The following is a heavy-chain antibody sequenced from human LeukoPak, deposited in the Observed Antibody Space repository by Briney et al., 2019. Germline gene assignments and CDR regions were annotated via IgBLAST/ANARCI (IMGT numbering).Heavy chain of an antibody. CDR2: IMSSSSDI. D-gene: IGHD6-19*01. J-gene: IGHJ2*01. CDR1: GFTFSDYH. CDR3: ARAIAVSPWYFDL. Sequence: GGSLRLSCAASGFTFSDYHMSWIRQAPGKGLEWVSYIMSSSSDINYADSVRGRFTIPRDNAKNSLYLQMNSLRAEDTAVYYCARAIAVSPWYFDLWGRGTLVTVSS. V-gene: IGHV3-11*03.